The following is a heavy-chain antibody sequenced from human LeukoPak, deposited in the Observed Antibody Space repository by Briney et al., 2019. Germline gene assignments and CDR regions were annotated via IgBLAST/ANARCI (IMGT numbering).Heavy chain of an antibody. J-gene: IGHJ6*03. D-gene: IGHD5-12*01. V-gene: IGHV3-73*01. Sequence: SGGSLRLSCAASGFTFSNAWMSWVRQAPGKGLEWVGRIRSKANSYATAYAASVKGRFTISRDDSKNTAYLQMNSLKTEDTAVYYCTRHEREDIVAPYYYYYYYMDVWGKGTTVTVSS. CDR2: IRSKANSYAT. CDR1: GFTFSNAW. CDR3: TRHEREDIVAPYYYYYYYMDV.